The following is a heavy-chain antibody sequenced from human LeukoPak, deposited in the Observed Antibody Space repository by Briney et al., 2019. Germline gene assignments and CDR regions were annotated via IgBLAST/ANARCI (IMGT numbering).Heavy chain of an antibody. D-gene: IGHD2/OR15-2a*01. CDR2: MWTRGST. Sequence: PSETLSLTCTVSGGSISSDYWSWIRQPAGKGLEWIGRMWTRGSTNYNPSLKSRVSMSIDTTKKQFSLRLSSVTAADTAVYYCARDQSNALGRTSYDYWGQGTLVTVSS. J-gene: IGHJ4*02. CDR1: GGSISSDY. CDR3: ARDQSNALGRTSYDY. V-gene: IGHV4-4*07.